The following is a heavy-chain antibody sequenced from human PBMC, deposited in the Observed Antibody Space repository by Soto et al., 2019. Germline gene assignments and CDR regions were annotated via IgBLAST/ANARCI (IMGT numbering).Heavy chain of an antibody. CDR2: SSPRGDTI. D-gene: IGHD6-19*01. V-gene: IGHV3-48*01. Sequence: VQLVESGGGLVQPGGSLRLSCVASGFSLANYPMNWVRQPPGQGPEWISYSSPRGDTIYYADSVEGRFTISRDNARNSLSLHMSSLRAEDSALYYCAKGPHTNVGWPYYFESWGQRVPVTVSS. CDR3: AKGPHTNVGWPYYFES. J-gene: IGHJ4*02. CDR1: GFSLANYP.